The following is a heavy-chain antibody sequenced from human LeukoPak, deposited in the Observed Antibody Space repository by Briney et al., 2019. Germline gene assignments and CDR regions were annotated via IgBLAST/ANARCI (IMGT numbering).Heavy chain of an antibody. CDR1: GGSISSYY. Sequence: SETLSLTCTVSGGSISSYYWSWIRQPPGKGLEWIGEINHSGSTNYNPSLKSRVTISVDTSKNQFSLKLSSVTAADTAVYYCARHAPLLWFDYWGQGTLVTVSS. V-gene: IGHV4-34*01. CDR3: ARHAPLLWFDY. D-gene: IGHD3-10*01. J-gene: IGHJ5*01. CDR2: INHSGST.